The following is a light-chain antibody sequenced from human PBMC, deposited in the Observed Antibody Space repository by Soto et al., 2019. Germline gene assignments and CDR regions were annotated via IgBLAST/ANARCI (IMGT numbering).Light chain of an antibody. CDR1: QDINKW. CDR3: QQYNSYWWA. CDR2: KAS. V-gene: IGKV1-5*03. J-gene: IGKJ1*01. Sequence: STLSASVGDRVTITCRASQDINKWLAWYQQKPGQAPKLLISKASNLESGVPSRFSGSGSGPEYTLTISSLQPEDFATYYCQQYNSYWWAFGQGTKVDIK.